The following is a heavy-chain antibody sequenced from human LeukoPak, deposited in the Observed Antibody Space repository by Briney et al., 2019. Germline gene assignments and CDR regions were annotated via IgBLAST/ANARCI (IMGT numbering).Heavy chain of an antibody. D-gene: IGHD1-1*01. CDR1: GYIXTSFY. CDR2: INPSGGGT. CDR3: AREQLVGTYYFDF. J-gene: IGHJ4*02. V-gene: IGHV1-46*01. Sequence: GASVKVSCKASGYIXTSFYMHWVRQAPGQGLEWMGIINPSGGGTTYAQKFQGRVTMTRDTSTSTVYMELSSLRSEDTAVYYCAREQLVGTYYFDFWGQGTLVTVSS.